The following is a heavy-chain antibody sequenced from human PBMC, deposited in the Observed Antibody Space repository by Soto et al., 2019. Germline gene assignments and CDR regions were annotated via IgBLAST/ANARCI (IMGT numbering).Heavy chain of an antibody. D-gene: IGHD3-3*01. CDR3: ARSYYDFWSGDYHYYMDV. Sequence: SETLSLTCTVSGDSISSHYWSWIRQPPGKGLEWIGYVYYSGSTNYNPSLKSRVTISIDTSKSQFSLKLSSVTAADTAVYYCARSYYDFWSGDYHYYMDVWGKGTTVPVSS. CDR1: GDSISSHY. V-gene: IGHV4-59*08. CDR2: VYYSGST. J-gene: IGHJ6*03.